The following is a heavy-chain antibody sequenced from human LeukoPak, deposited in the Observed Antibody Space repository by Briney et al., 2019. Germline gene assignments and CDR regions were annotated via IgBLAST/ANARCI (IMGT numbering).Heavy chain of an antibody. D-gene: IGHD3-22*01. CDR2: TVPIFAAV. CDR3: ARATGLGYSYDSGQYYFDN. CDR1: GVAVIRLA. Sequence: GASVKVSCKGSGVAVIRLAISWVRQAPGQGLEWIGGTVPIFAAVAYTQKLQGRVTLTVDEPTNTAYMHLSSLRFDDTAVYYCARATGLGYSYDSGQYYFDNWGQGTLVTVSS. V-gene: IGHV1-69*13. J-gene: IGHJ4*02.